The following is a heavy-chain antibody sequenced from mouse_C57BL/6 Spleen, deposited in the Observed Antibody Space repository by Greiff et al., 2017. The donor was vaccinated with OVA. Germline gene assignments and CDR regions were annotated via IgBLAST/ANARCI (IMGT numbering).Heavy chain of an antibody. V-gene: IGHV1-18*01. Sequence: VQLQQSGPELVKPGASVKIPCKASGYTFTDYNMDWVKQSHGKSLEWIGDINPNNGGTIYNQKFKGKATLTVDKSSSTAYMELRSLTSEDTAVYYCARGQYYYGSSYWYFDVWGTGTTVTVSS. CDR1: GYTFTDYN. CDR2: INPNNGGT. D-gene: IGHD1-1*01. J-gene: IGHJ1*03. CDR3: ARGQYYYGSSYWYFDV.